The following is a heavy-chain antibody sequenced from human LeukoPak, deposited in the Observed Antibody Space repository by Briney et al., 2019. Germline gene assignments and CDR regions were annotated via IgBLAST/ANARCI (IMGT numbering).Heavy chain of an antibody. D-gene: IGHD2-2*01. CDR3: ARSKCGSTSCYGGNWFDP. CDR2: IYHSGST. V-gene: IGHV4-38-2*01. Sequence: SETLSLTCAVSGYSISTGYYWGWIRPPPGKGLEWIGTIYHSGSTYYTPSLKSRVTISVDTAKNQFSLKLSSVTAADTALYYCARSKCGSTSCYGGNWFDPWGQGTLVTVSS. J-gene: IGHJ5*02. CDR1: GYSISTGYY.